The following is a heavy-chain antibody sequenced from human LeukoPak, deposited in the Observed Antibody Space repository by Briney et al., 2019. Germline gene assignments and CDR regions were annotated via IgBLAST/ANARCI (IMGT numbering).Heavy chain of an antibody. Sequence: GGSLRLSCAASGFTFSSYWMSWVRQAPGKGLEWVANIKQDGSEKYYVDSVKGRFTISRDNAKNSLYLQMNSLRAEDTAVYYCARAGEAARPFGLPLVAYYFDYWGQGTLVTVSS. J-gene: IGHJ4*02. CDR3: ARAGEAARPFGLPLVAYYFDY. CDR2: IKQDGSEK. CDR1: GFTFSSYW. D-gene: IGHD6-6*01. V-gene: IGHV3-7*01.